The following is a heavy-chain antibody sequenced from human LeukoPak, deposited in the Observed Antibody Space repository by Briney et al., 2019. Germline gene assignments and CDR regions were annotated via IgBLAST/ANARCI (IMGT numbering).Heavy chain of an antibody. Sequence: ESPKTPLRTSGYTFSTHWIGRVRQMPGKGPDWMGITFPADSNTKYSPPFEGQVTISADRSARIAYLQWSSLKASDTAIYYCVRRLTWNYDSDAFDIWGLGTMVTVSS. CDR3: VRRLTWNYDSDAFDI. CDR2: TFPADSNT. V-gene: IGHV5-51*01. D-gene: IGHD1-7*01. CDR1: GYTFSTHW. J-gene: IGHJ3*02.